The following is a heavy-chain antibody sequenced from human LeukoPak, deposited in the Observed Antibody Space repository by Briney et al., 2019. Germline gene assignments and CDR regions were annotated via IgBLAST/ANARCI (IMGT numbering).Heavy chain of an antibody. D-gene: IGHD3-16*01. CDR2: INSDGSTT. V-gene: IGHV3-74*01. J-gene: IGHJ4*02. CDR1: GFTFSSYW. Sequence: PGGSLRLSCAASGFTFSSYWMHWVRQAPGKGLVWVSRINSDGSTTTYADSVKGRFTISRDNAKNTLYLQMNGLRAEDTAVYYCTRGGVDHWGQGTLVTVSA. CDR3: TRGGVDH.